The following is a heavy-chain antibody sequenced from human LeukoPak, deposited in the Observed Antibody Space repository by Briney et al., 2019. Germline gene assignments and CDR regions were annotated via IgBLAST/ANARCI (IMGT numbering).Heavy chain of an antibody. CDR2: VFHGGKT. Sequence: SETLSLTCAASGYSISSGLYWAWIRQPPGKGLEWIGSVFHGGKTSYNSSLKSRVTMSADTSKNQFSLRLRSVTAADTAVYYCARHVSFGTYYFDSWGQGTPFTVSS. J-gene: IGHJ4*02. CDR1: GYSISSGLY. D-gene: IGHD3-16*01. CDR3: ARHVSFGTYYFDS. V-gene: IGHV4-38-2*01.